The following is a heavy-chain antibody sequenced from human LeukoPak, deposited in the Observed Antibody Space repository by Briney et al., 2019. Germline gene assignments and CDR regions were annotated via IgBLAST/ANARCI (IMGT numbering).Heavy chain of an antibody. D-gene: IGHD3-16*01. Sequence: ASVKVSCKASGYTFTGYYIHWVRQAPGQGLECLGWINPNSGGTNYAQKFQGRVTMASDKSISTAYMELSSLGSDDTSVYYCARAGGGSHFDSWGQGTLVTVSS. CDR1: GYTFTGYY. CDR3: ARAGGGSHFDS. CDR2: INPNSGGT. V-gene: IGHV1-2*02. J-gene: IGHJ4*02.